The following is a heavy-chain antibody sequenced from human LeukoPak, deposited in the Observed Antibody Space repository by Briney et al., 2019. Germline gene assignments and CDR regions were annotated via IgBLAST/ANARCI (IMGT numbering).Heavy chain of an antibody. CDR1: GFTFSSYA. CDR2: ISYDGSNK. D-gene: IGHD6-13*01. J-gene: IGHJ4*02. Sequence: PGGSLRLSCAASGFTFSSYAMHWVRQAPGKGLEWVAVISYDGSNKYYADSVKGRFTISRDNSKNTLYLQMNSLRAEDTAVYYCASSEFGSSWSLFDYWGQGTLVIVSS. V-gene: IGHV3-30-3*01. CDR3: ASSEFGSSWSLFDY.